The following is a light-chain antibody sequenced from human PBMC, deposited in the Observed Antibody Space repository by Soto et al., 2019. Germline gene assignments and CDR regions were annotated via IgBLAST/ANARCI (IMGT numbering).Light chain of an antibody. V-gene: IGLV7-46*01. Sequence: QAVVTQEPSLTVSPGGTVTLTCGSSTGTLTSGHFPYWFQQKPGQAPMALIFDTSNKHSWTPARFSGSLLGGKAALTLSGAQPEDEADYYGLLYYNTARVFGGGTKLTVL. CDR1: TGTLTSGHF. CDR3: LLYYNTARV. CDR2: DTS. J-gene: IGLJ2*01.